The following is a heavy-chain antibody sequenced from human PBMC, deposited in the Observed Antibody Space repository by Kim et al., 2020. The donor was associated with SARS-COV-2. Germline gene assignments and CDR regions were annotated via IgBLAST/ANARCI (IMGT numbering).Heavy chain of an antibody. J-gene: IGHJ4*02. V-gene: IGHV3-23*01. CDR1: GFTFSSYA. CDR2: ISGSGGST. Sequence: GGSLRLSCAASGFTFSSYAMSWVRQAPGKGLEWVSAISGSGGSTYYADSVKGRFTISRDNSKNTLYLQMNSLRAEDTAVYYCATDYDMLTGYYLNRGNFDYWARGNLVTVS. CDR3: ATDYDMLTGYYLNRGNFDY. D-gene: IGHD3-9*01.